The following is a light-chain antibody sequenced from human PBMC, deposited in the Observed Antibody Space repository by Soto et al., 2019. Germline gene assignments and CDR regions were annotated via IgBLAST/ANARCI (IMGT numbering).Light chain of an antibody. CDR1: SSDVGSYNL. Sequence: QSVLTQPASVSGSPGQSITISCTGTSSDVGSYNLVSWYQRHPGKAPKLIIYEGSKRPSGVSNRFSGSKSGNTASLTISGLQAEDEAEYYCCSYAGSSSVVFGGGTQLTVL. CDR2: EGS. J-gene: IGLJ2*01. CDR3: CSYAGSSSVV. V-gene: IGLV2-23*01.